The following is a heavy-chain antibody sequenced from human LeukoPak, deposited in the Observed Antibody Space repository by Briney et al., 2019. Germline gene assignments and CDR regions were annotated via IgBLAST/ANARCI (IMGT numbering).Heavy chain of an antibody. V-gene: IGHV3-73*01. Sequence: SGGSLKLSCAASGFTFSGSAMHWVRQASGKGLEWVGRIRSKANSYTTAYAASVKGRFTISRGDSKNTAYLQMNSLKTEDTAVYYCTRYGYGDDRMDYWGQGTLVTVSS. D-gene: IGHD4-17*01. CDR1: GFTFSGSA. CDR2: IRSKANSYTT. J-gene: IGHJ4*02. CDR3: TRYGYGDDRMDY.